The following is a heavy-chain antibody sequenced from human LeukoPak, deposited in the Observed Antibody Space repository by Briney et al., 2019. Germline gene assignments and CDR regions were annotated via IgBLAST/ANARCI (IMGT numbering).Heavy chain of an antibody. Sequence: PSETLSLTCTVSDGSISSSSYYWGWIRQPPGKGLGWIGSIYYSGSTYYNPSLKSRVTISVDTSKNQFSLKLSSVTAADTAVYYCARARSAALGYYDFWSGYYPNFDYWGQGTLVTVSS. V-gene: IGHV4-39*07. CDR1: DGSISSSSYY. J-gene: IGHJ4*02. CDR3: ARARSAALGYYDFWSGYYPNFDY. D-gene: IGHD3-3*01. CDR2: IYYSGST.